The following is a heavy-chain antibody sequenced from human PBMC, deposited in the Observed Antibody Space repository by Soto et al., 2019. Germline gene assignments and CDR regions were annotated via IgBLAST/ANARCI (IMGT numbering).Heavy chain of an antibody. Sequence: ASVKVSCKASGFSFTGYYIHWLRQAPGQGLEWMGWINAHSGGTEYAQKFQGRVTLTRDTSISTAYMTLSSLRSDDTAIYYCAKDLTRQLAYWLDPWGQGTQVPVYS. CDR2: INAHSGGT. CDR3: AKDLTRQLAYWLDP. J-gene: IGHJ5*02. D-gene: IGHD6-6*01. CDR1: GFSFTGYY. V-gene: IGHV1-2*02.